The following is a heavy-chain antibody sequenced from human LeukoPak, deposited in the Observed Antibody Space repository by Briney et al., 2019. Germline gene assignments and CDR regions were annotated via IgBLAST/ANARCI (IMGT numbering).Heavy chain of an antibody. CDR1: GYTFTGYY. J-gene: IGHJ5*02. V-gene: IGHV1-2*02. CDR2: INPNSGGT. CDR3: ARDGYSSSYNWFDP. Sequence: ASVKVSCKASGYTFTGYYMHWVRQAPGQGLEWMGWINPNSGGTNYAQKFQGRVTMTRDTSISTAYMELSRLRSEDTAVYYCARDGYSSSYNWFDPWGQGTLVTVSS. D-gene: IGHD6-13*01.